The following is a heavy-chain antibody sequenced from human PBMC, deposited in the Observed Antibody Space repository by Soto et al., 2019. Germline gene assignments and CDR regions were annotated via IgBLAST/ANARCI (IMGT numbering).Heavy chain of an antibody. Sequence: EVQLVESGGGLAQPGGSLRLSCAASGLTLSNYAMNWVRQAPGKGLEWVSYISRSGSMIFYADSMKGRFTISRDNAKNSLYLQMDSLRDEDTALYYCAREGMDWYDGVCYFDQWGQGTLVSVSS. V-gene: IGHV3-48*02. CDR2: ISRSGSMI. CDR1: GLTLSNYA. D-gene: IGHD2-8*01. J-gene: IGHJ1*01. CDR3: AREGMDWYDGVCYFDQ.